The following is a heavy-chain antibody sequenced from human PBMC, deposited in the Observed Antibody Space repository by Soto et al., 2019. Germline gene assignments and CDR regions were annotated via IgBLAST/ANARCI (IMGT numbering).Heavy chain of an antibody. V-gene: IGHV3-11*01. CDR2: ISSSGSTI. J-gene: IGHJ3*02. CDR1: VFTFSDYY. CDR3: ARSEGHDAFDI. Sequence: GGSLRLSCAASVFTFSDYYMSWIRQAPGKGLEWVSYISSSGSTIYYADSVKGRFTSSRDNAKNSLYLQMNSLRAEDTAVYYCARSEGHDAFDIWGQGTMVTVSS.